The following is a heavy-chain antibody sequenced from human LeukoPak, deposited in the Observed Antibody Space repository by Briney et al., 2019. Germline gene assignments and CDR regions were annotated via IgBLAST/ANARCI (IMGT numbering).Heavy chain of an antibody. CDR1: GFTFSSYA. CDR2: ISYDGSNK. J-gene: IGHJ4*02. Sequence: GGSLRLSCAASGFTFSSYAMHWVRQAPGKGLEWVEVISYDGSNKYYADSVKGRFTISRDNSKNTLYLQMNSLRAEDTAVYYCARVGYSSGWYFDYWGQGTLVTVSS. D-gene: IGHD6-19*01. CDR3: ARVGYSSGWYFDY. V-gene: IGHV3-30-3*01.